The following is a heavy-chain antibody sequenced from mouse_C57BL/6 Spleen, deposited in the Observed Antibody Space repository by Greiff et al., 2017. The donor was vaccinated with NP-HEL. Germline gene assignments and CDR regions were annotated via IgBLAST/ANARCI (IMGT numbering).Heavy chain of an antibody. CDR1: GYAFSSSW. V-gene: IGHV1-80*01. Sequence: VQLQQSGPELVKPGASVKISCKASGYAFSSSWMNWVKQRPGKGLEWIGRIYPGDGDTNYNGKFKGKATLTADKSSSTAYMQLSSLTSEDSAVYFCGVYDYSYYAMDYWGQGTSVTVSS. CDR3: GVYDYSYYAMDY. D-gene: IGHD2-4*01. J-gene: IGHJ4*01. CDR2: IYPGDGDT.